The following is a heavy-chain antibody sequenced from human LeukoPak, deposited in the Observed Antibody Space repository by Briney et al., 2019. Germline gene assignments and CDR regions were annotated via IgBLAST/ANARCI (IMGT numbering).Heavy chain of an antibody. J-gene: IGHJ4*02. CDR2: ISYDGSNK. CDR1: GFTFSSYA. V-gene: IGHV3-30-3*01. D-gene: IGHD3-9*01. CDR3: ARSPLYYDILTGDFDY. Sequence: PGGSLRLSCAASGFTFSSYAMHWVRQAPGKGLEWVAVISYDGSNKYYADSVKGRFTISRDNSKNTLYLQMNSLRAEDTAVYYSARSPLYYDILTGDFDYWGQGTLVTVSS.